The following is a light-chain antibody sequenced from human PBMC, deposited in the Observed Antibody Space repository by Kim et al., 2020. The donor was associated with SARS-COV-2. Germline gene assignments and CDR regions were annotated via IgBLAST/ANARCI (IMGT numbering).Light chain of an antibody. J-gene: IGKJ2*01. CDR2: GAS. V-gene: IGKV3-15*01. CDR1: QSVSSN. Sequence: SPGERATLPCRASQSVSSNLAWYQQNPGQAPRLLIYGASTRATGIPARFSGSGSGTEFTLTISSLQSEDFAVYYCQQYNNWPPMYTFGQGTKLEI. CDR3: QQYNNWPPMYT.